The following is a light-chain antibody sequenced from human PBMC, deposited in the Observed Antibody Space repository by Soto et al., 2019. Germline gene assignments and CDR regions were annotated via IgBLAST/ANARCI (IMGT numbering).Light chain of an antibody. CDR2: DVN. CDR3: SSYTSSSTLGV. Sequence: QSALTQPASVSGSPGQSITISCTGTSSDVGGYNYVSWYQQHPGKAPKLMIFDVNNRPSGISNRFSGSKSGNTASLTISGLQAEDEADYYCSSYTSSSTLGVFGNGTKVTVL. CDR1: SSDVGGYNY. V-gene: IGLV2-14*01. J-gene: IGLJ1*01.